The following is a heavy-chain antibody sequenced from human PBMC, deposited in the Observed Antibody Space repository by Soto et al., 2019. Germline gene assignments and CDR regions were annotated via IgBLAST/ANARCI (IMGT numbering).Heavy chain of an antibody. Sequence: QVQLVQSGAEVKKPGSSVKVSCKASGGTFSSYAISWVRQAPGQGLEWMGGIIPIFGTANYAQKFQGRVTITADKSTSPAYMELSSLRSEDTAVYYCARDFRGDGGPYYYYGMDVWGQGTTVTVSS. CDR2: IIPIFGTA. CDR1: GGTFSSYA. J-gene: IGHJ6*02. V-gene: IGHV1-69*06. D-gene: IGHD3-10*01. CDR3: ARDFRGDGGPYYYYGMDV.